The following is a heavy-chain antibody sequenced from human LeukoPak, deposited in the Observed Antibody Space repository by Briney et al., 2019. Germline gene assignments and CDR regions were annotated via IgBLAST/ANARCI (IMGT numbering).Heavy chain of an antibody. CDR2: INSDGSST. J-gene: IGHJ4*02. CDR3: ATWWEGIAAQEFIF. D-gene: IGHD6-13*01. CDR1: GFTFSSYW. V-gene: IGHV3-74*01. Sequence: PGGSLRLSCAASGFTFSSYWMHWVRQAPGKGLVWVSRINSDGSSTSYADSVKGRFTISRDNAKNTLYLQMNSLRADDTAVYYCATWWEGIAAQEFIFWGQGTLVTVSS.